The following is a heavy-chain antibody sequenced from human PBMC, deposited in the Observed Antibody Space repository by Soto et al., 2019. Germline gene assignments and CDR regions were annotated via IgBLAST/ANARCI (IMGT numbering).Heavy chain of an antibody. CDR1: GASISRYY. Sequence: SETLSLTCTVSGASISRYYWSWIRQSPGKGLEWIGYLYNTGSTIYNPSLKSRVTISVDTSKNQFSLKMNSVTAADTAVYYCATPQDYDDCLDSWGQGTLVTVSS. V-gene: IGHV4-59*01. D-gene: IGHD3-22*01. J-gene: IGHJ4*02. CDR3: ATPQDYDDCLDS. CDR2: LYNTGST.